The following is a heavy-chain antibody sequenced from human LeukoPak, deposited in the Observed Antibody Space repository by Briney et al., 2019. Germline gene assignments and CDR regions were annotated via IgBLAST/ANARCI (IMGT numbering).Heavy chain of an antibody. CDR1: GFTVSTHY. CDR2: VYYDGST. Sequence: GGSLRLSCAVSGFTVSTHYMSWVRQAPGKGLEWLPVVYYDGSTYYADSVEGRFTISKDNSKNTLYLQMNSLRAEDTAVYYCARGGQGYNPHDYWGQGTLVTVSS. D-gene: IGHD5-24*01. CDR3: ARGGQGYNPHDY. V-gene: IGHV3-53*01. J-gene: IGHJ4*02.